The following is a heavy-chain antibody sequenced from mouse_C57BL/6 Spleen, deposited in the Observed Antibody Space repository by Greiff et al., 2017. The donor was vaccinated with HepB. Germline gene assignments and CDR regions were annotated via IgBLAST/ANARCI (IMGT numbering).Heavy chain of an antibody. J-gene: IGHJ2*01. Sequence: VQLQQSGAELAKPGASVKLSCKASGYTFTSYWMHWVKQRPGQGLEWIGYINPSSGYTKYNQKFKDKATLTADKSSSTAYMQLRSLTYEDSAVYYFARDDYSSSYEPYFDYWGQGTTLTVSS. D-gene: IGHD1-1*01. CDR2: INPSSGYT. CDR1: GYTFTSYW. CDR3: ARDDYSSSYEPYFDY. V-gene: IGHV1-7*01.